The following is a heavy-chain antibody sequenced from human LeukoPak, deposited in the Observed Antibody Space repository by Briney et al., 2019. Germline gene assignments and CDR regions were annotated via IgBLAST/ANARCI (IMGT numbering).Heavy chain of an antibody. D-gene: IGHD3-10*01. V-gene: IGHV4-59*01. CDR2: IYNSGST. J-gene: IGHJ4*02. Sequence: PSETLSLTCSVSGDSISIYYWSWIRQPPGKGLEWIGYIYNSGSTNYNPSLKSRVTISVDTSKNQFSLKLTSVTAADMAVYYCARDRELGYWGQGTLVTVSS. CDR1: GDSISIYY. CDR3: ARDRELGY.